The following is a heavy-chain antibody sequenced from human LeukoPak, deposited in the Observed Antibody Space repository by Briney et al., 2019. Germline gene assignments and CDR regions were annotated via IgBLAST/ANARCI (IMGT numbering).Heavy chain of an antibody. CDR2: IYYTGST. D-gene: IGHD2-2*01. Sequence: PSETLSLTCTVFGGSIDSYYWSWIRQPPGKGLEWIGYIYYTGSTEYHPSLKSRVTISLDTSKNQFSLKLTSVTAADTAVYYCARVYQSAEYYFDYWGQGNLVSVSP. CDR1: GGSIDSYY. V-gene: IGHV4-59*01. J-gene: IGHJ4*02. CDR3: ARVYQSAEYYFDY.